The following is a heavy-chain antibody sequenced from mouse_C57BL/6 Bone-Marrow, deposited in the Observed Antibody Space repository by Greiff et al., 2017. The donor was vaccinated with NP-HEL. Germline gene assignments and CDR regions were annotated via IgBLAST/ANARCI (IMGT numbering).Heavy chain of an antibody. CDR2: IDPADSYT. CDR3: ARVGYYGSSWYFDV. D-gene: IGHD1-1*01. Sequence: VQLQQPGAELVRPGTSVKLSCKASGYTFTSYWMPWVKQRPGQGLEWIGVIDPADSYTNYNQKFKGKATLTVDTSSSTAYMQLSSLTSEDSAVYYCARVGYYGSSWYFDVWGTGTTVTVSA. CDR1: GYTFTSYW. V-gene: IGHV1-59*01. J-gene: IGHJ1*03.